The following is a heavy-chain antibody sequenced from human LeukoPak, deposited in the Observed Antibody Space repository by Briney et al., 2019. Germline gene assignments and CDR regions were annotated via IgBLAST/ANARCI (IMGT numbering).Heavy chain of an antibody. CDR3: VRYDILTGYHFDY. D-gene: IGHD3-9*01. CDR2: ISGSGGST. Sequence: GGSLRLSCAASGFTFSSYAMSWVRQAPGKGLEWVSAISGSGGSTYYADSVKGRFTISRDNSKNTLYLQMNSLRAEDTAVYYCVRYDILTGYHFDYWGQGTLVTVSS. CDR1: GFTFSSYA. V-gene: IGHV3-23*01. J-gene: IGHJ4*02.